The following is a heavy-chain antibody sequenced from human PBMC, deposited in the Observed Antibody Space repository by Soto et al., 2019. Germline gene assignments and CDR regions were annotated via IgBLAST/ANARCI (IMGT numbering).Heavy chain of an antibody. CDR1: GGSISSGDYY. CDR2: ILYSGTT. D-gene: IGHD2-8*01. CDR3: PRNGALEY. Sequence: QVQLQESGPGLVKPSQTLSLTCTVSGGSISSGDYYWSWIRQPPGKGLEWIGYILYSGTTNYNPSLESRLTISVDPSTNQFSLKLTSVTAADTAVYYCPRNGALEYWGRGTLVTVSS. J-gene: IGHJ4*02. V-gene: IGHV4-30-4*01.